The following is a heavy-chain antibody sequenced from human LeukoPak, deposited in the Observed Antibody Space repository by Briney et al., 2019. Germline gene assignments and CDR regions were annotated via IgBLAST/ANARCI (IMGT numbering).Heavy chain of an antibody. D-gene: IGHD6-13*01. J-gene: IGHJ3*02. CDR3: ARGREGIAAAGRGAFDI. Sequence: PSETLSLTCTVSGYSISSGYYWGWVRQPPGKGLEWIGHIYHSGSTYYNPSLKSRVTISVDTSKNQFSLKLSSVTAADTAVYYCARGREGIAAAGRGAFDIWGQGTMVTVSS. CDR1: GYSISSGYY. CDR2: IYHSGST. V-gene: IGHV4-38-2*02.